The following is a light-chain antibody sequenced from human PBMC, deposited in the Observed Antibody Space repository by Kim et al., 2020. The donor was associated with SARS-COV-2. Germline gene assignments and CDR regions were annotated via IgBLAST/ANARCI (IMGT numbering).Light chain of an antibody. CDR1: QRISSW. J-gene: IGKJ2*01. Sequence: ASVGDRVTIPCRASQRISSWLAWYQQKPGKAPNLLIFAASSLQSGVPSRFSGSGSGTDFSLTISSLQPEDSATYYCQQANSFPYTFGQGTKLEI. V-gene: IGKV1-12*01. CDR3: QQANSFPYT. CDR2: AAS.